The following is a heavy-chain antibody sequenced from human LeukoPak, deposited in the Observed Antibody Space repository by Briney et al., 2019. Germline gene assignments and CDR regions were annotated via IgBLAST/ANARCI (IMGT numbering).Heavy chain of an antibody. Sequence: SETLTLTCTVSGGSISSYYWSWIRQPPGKGLEWIGYSHYSGSTNYNPSLTSRVTISVDTSKNQFSLKLSSVTAADTAVYYCARVRPAVAGTHYFDYWGQGTLVTVSS. J-gene: IGHJ4*02. CDR1: GGSISSYY. D-gene: IGHD6-19*01. V-gene: IGHV4-59*01. CDR3: ARVRPAVAGTHYFDY. CDR2: SHYSGST.